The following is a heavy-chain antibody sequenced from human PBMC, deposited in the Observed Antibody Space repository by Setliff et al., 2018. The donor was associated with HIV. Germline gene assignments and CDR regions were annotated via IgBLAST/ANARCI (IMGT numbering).Heavy chain of an antibody. V-gene: IGHV4-31*03. CDR3: ARNSKNWNYPVEYYDYYMDV. J-gene: IGHJ6*03. D-gene: IGHD1-7*01. CDR1: GGSISSGGYY. CDR2: IHYSGST. Sequence: TLSLTCTVSGGSISSGGYYWSWIRQHPGKGLEWIGYIHYSGSTYFNPSLKSRVTISLDTSKDQFSLKVSSMTAADTAVYYCARNSKNWNYPVEYYDYYMDVWGTGTTVTVSS.